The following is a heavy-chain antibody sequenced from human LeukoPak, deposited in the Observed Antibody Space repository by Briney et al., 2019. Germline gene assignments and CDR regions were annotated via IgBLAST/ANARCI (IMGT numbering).Heavy chain of an antibody. Sequence: SETLSLTCTVSGGSISSYYWSWIRQPPGKGLEWIGYIYYSGSTNYNPSPKSRVTISVDTSKNQFSLKLSSVTAADTAVYYCARDLLTGHDAFDIWGQGTMVTVSS. CDR3: ARDLLTGHDAFDI. V-gene: IGHV4-59*01. J-gene: IGHJ3*02. CDR2: IYYSGST. D-gene: IGHD7-27*01. CDR1: GGSISSYY.